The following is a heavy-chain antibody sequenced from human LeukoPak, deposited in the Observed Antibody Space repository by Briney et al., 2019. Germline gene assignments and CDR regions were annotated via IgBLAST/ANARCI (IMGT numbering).Heavy chain of an antibody. CDR3: ARESFYGDSD. CDR2: IYTSGST. V-gene: IGHV4-61*02. J-gene: IGHJ4*02. D-gene: IGHD4-17*01. CDR1: VGSISSGSYS. Sequence: SQTLSLTWFVPVGSISSGSYSWSWIRQPAGKGLEWIGRIYTSGSTNYNPSLKSRVTISVDTSKNQFSLKLSSVTAADTAVYYCARESFYGDSDWGQGTLVTVSS.